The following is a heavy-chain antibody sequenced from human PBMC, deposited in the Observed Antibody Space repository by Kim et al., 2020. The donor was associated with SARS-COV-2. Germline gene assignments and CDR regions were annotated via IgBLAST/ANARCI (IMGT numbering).Heavy chain of an antibody. CDR2: IYPGDSDT. J-gene: IGHJ4*02. Sequence: GESLKISCKGSGYSFTGYWIGWVRQMPGKGLEWMGIIYPGDSDTRYSPSFQGQVTISADKSISTAYLQWSSLKASDTAMYYCARHGGPIAYCGGDCYPPDYWGQGTLVTVSS. CDR3: ARHGGPIAYCGGDCYPPDY. D-gene: IGHD2-21*02. CDR1: GYSFTGYW. V-gene: IGHV5-51*01.